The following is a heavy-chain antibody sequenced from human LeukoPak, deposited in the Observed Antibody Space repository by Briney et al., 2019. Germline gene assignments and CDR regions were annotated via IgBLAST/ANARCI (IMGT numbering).Heavy chain of an antibody. CDR3: ARKLSSGWPYYYYYMDV. CDR2: INHSGST. J-gene: IGHJ6*03. Sequence: KTSETLSLTCAVYGGSFSGYYWSWIRQPPGKGLEWIGEINHSGSTNYNPSLKSRVTISVDTSKNQFSLKLSSVTAADTAVYYCARKLSSGWPYYYYYMDVWGKGTTVTVSS. CDR1: GGSFSGYY. V-gene: IGHV4-34*01. D-gene: IGHD6-19*01.